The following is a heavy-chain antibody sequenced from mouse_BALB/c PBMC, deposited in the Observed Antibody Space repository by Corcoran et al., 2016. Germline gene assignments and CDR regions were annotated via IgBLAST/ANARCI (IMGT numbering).Heavy chain of an antibody. CDR2: IYPYNDGT. J-gene: IGHJ2*01. CDR3: AREVPGGYPFDY. Sequence: EVQLQQSGPELVKPGASVKMSCKASVYTFTSYVMHWVKQKPGQGLEWIGYIYPYNDGTKYNEKFKGKATLTSDKSSTTAYMELSSLTSEDSAVYYCAREVPGGYPFDYWGQGTTLTVSS. CDR1: VYTFTSYV. V-gene: IGHV1S136*01. D-gene: IGHD2-2*01.